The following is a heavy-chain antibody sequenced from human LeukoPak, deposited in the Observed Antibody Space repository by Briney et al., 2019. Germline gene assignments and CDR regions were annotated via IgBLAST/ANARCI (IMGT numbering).Heavy chain of an antibody. CDR3: ARVYRDTHITIFGVVIMVPSSYYYYMDV. CDR1: GFTFSSYS. Sequence: GGSLRLSCAASGFTFSSYSMNWVRQAPGKGLEWVSSISSSSSSYIYYADSVKGRFTISRDNAKNSLYLQMNSLRAEDTAVYYCARVYRDTHITIFGVVIMVPSSYYYYMDVWGKGTTVTVSS. V-gene: IGHV3-21*01. J-gene: IGHJ6*03. CDR2: ISSSSSSYI. D-gene: IGHD3-3*01.